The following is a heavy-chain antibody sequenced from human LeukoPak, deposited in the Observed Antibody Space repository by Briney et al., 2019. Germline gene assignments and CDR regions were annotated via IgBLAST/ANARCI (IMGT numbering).Heavy chain of an antibody. Sequence: GRSLRLSCAASGFTFSSYGMHWVRQAPGKGLEWVAVISYDGSNKYYADSVKGRLTISRDNSKNTLYLQMSSLRAEDTAVYYCAKLVDSSGYYSYDAFDIWGQGTMVTVSS. V-gene: IGHV3-30*18. CDR2: ISYDGSNK. CDR1: GFTFSSYG. CDR3: AKLVDSSGYYSYDAFDI. D-gene: IGHD3-22*01. J-gene: IGHJ3*02.